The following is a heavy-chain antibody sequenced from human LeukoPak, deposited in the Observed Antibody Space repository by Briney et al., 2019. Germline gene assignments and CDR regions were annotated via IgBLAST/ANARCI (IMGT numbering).Heavy chain of an antibody. CDR2: IYHSGST. CDR1: GGSMSTYY. Sequence: PSETLSLTCTVSGGSMSTYYWTWIRQSPGKGLEWMGYIYHSGSTKYNPSLESRVTISVDTSKDQFSLKLRSATAADTAVYYCAREAAVAAGVDPWGQGTLVTVSS. D-gene: IGHD6-19*01. CDR3: AREAAVAAGVDP. V-gene: IGHV4-59*01. J-gene: IGHJ5*02.